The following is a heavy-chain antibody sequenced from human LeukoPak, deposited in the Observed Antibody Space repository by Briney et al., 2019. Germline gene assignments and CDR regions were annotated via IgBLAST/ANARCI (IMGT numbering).Heavy chain of an antibody. V-gene: IGHV4-59*01. D-gene: IGHD3-22*01. CDR1: GASISSYY. Sequence: PSETLSLTCTVSGASISSYYWTWIRQPPGKGLEWIGYIYYSGTTNYNPSLKSRVTISVDTSKNQFSLKLSSVTAADTAVYYCARDGLPAVDRWFDPWGQGTLVTVSS. J-gene: IGHJ5*02. CDR3: ARDGLPAVDRWFDP. CDR2: IYYSGTT.